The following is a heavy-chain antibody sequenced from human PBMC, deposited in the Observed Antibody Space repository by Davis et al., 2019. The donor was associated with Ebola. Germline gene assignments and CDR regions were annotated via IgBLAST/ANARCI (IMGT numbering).Heavy chain of an antibody. CDR1: GGTFSNYT. J-gene: IGHJ5*02. V-gene: IGHV1-69*08. CDR2: VIPILGTA. CDR3: TRGKWFDP. Sequence: SAQVSCKASGGTFSNYTFHCVRHAPGQGLEWMGRVIPILGTADYAQGFQGRVTITADTSTHTAYMELSRLRSDDTAMYYCTRGKWFDPWGQGTLVAVSS.